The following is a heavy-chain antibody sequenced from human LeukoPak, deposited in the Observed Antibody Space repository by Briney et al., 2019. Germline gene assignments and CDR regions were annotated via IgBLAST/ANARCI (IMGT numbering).Heavy chain of an antibody. J-gene: IGHJ3*02. V-gene: IGHV4-31*03. D-gene: IGHD3-22*01. Sequence: SETLSLTCTVFGGSISSGGYYWSWIRQHPGKGLEWIGYIYYSGSTYYNPSLKSRVTISVDTSKNQFSLKLSSVTAADTAVYYCARDEGLNGAFDIWGQGTMVTVSS. CDR3: ARDEGLNGAFDI. CDR1: GGSISSGGYY. CDR2: IYYSGST.